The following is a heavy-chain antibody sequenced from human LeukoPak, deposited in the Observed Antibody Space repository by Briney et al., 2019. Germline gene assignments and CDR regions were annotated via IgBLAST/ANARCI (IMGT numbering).Heavy chain of an antibody. Sequence: PGRSLRLSCAASGFPFSSYGMHWVRQAPGKGLEWVAVIWYDGSNKYYADSVKGRFTISRDNSKNTLYLQMNSLRAEDTAVYYCAKDTQRTSYFDYWGQGTLVTVSS. J-gene: IGHJ4*02. V-gene: IGHV3-33*06. D-gene: IGHD2-2*01. CDR2: IWYDGSNK. CDR3: AKDTQRTSYFDY. CDR1: GFPFSSYG.